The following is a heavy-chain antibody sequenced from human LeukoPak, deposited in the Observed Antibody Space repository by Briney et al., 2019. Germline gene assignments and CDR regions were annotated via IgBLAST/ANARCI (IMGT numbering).Heavy chain of an antibody. CDR3: ARGATLVYNWFDP. CDR1: GYSFTSYW. CDR2: IYPGDSDT. Sequence: GASLKISCKGSGYSFTSYWIGWVRPLPGKGLEWMGIIYPGDSDTRYSPSCQGQVTISADKSISTAYLQWSSLKASDTAMYYCARGATLVYNWFDPWGQGSLVTVSS. J-gene: IGHJ5*02. V-gene: IGHV5-51*01. D-gene: IGHD1-26*01.